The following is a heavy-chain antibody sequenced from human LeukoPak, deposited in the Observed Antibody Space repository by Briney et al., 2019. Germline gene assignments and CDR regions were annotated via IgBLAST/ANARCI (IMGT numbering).Heavy chain of an antibody. V-gene: IGHV4-59*01. CDR3: ARDLSSSSSMDV. CDR1: GGSISGDY. CDR2: IYYGGTT. J-gene: IGHJ6*04. D-gene: IGHD6-6*01. Sequence: SETLSLTCTVSGGSISGDYWSWIRQPPGKGLEWIGYIYYGGTTNYNPSLKSRVTISVDTSKNQFSLNLSSVTAADTAVYYCARDLSSSSSMDVWGKGTTVTVSS.